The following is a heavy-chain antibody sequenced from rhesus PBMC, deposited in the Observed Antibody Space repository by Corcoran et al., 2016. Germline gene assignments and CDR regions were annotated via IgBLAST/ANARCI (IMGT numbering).Heavy chain of an antibody. CDR2: ITYSGST. J-gene: IGHJ4*01. D-gene: IGHD4-29*01. CDR1: GYSISGYY. CDR3: ARDITVAGGFDY. Sequence: QVQLQESGPGLVKPSETLSLTCAVSGYSISGYYWSWIRQAPGKGLEWIGYITYSGSTSHNPSLKSRVTISREKSKNQFSLKLSSVTAADTAVYYWARDITVAGGFDYWGQGVLVTVSS. V-gene: IGHV4-122*02.